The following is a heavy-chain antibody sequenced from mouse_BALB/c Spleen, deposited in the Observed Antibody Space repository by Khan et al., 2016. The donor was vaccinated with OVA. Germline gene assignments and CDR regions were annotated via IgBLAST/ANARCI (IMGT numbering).Heavy chain of an antibody. CDR1: GYTFPEYT. D-gene: IGHD3-3*01. CDR3: ARDAGRY. CDR2: INPKNGGT. Sequence: IQSVQSGPELVKPGASVKISCKTSGYTFPEYTVHWVKQSLGKSLDWIGVINPKNGGTAYNQKFKGKATLTVDKSSSTAYMEFRSLTSEDSAIYYCARDAGRYWGQGTSVTVAS. V-gene: IGHV1-18*01. J-gene: IGHJ4*01.